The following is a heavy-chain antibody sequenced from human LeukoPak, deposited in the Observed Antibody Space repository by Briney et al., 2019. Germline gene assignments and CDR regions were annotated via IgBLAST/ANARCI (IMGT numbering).Heavy chain of an antibody. CDR1: GFTFSSYW. CDR3: TKDRRGPAAGTWYFDS. J-gene: IGHJ4*02. Sequence: GGSLRLSCAVSGFTFSSYWMHWVRQAPGRGLEWVSSITAIDGRTYYADSVRGRFTISRDNSKNTVYLQLNSLRAGDTAIYYXTKDRRGPAAGTWYFDSWGQGTLVTVSS. CDR2: ITAIDGRT. V-gene: IGHV3-23*01. D-gene: IGHD6-13*01.